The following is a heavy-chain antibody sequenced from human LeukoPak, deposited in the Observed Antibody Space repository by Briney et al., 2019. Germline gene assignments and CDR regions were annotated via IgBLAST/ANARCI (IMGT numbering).Heavy chain of an antibody. Sequence: PGGSLRLSCAASGFTFSSYSMNWVRQAPGKGLEWVSYISSSSSTIYYADSVKGRFTISRDNAKNSLYLQMNSLRAEDTAVYYCARGYGSSSWSLFDYWGQGTLVTVSS. J-gene: IGHJ4*02. CDR3: ARGYGSSSWSLFDY. D-gene: IGHD6-6*01. CDR1: GFTFSSYS. CDR2: ISSSSSTI. V-gene: IGHV3-48*01.